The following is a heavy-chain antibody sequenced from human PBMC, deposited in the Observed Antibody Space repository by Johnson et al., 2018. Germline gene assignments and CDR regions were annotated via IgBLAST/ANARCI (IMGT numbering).Heavy chain of an antibody. J-gene: IGHJ3*02. CDR1: GFTFDDYA. CDR2: ISWNSGYT. V-gene: IGHV3-9*01. D-gene: IGHD3-16*01. CDR3: AKDIFKTFNAFDI. Sequence: VQLVQSGGGLVQXGRSLRLSCTASGFTFDDYAMHWVRQAPGKGLEWVSGISWNSGYTSYVDSVKGRFTISRDNAKNSLFLQMNSLRPEETALYYCAKDIFKTFNAFDIWGQGTMVTVSS.